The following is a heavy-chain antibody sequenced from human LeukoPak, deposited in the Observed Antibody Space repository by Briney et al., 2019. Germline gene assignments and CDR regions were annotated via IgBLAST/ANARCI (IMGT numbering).Heavy chain of an antibody. CDR3: AAMTYNSGWHWNFDY. V-gene: IGHV4-39*01. J-gene: IGHJ4*02. CDR1: GGSISSSSYY. Sequence: TSETLSLTCTVSGGSISSSSYYWGWIRQPPGKGLEWIGSIYYIGSTYYNPSLRSRVIVSLDTSKNQFSLKLSSVTATDTAVYYCAAMTYNSGWHWNFDYWGQGTLVTVSS. D-gene: IGHD6-19*01. CDR2: IYYIGST.